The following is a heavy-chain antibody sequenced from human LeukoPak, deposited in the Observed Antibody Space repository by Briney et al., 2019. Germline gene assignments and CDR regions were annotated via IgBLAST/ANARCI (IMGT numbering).Heavy chain of an antibody. Sequence: ASVKVSCKASGSSFTSYYMHWVRQAPGQGLEWMGIINPSGGGTNYAQNFQGRVTMTRDTSTSTVYVELSSLRSEDTAVYYCAKEARIGNTGGSLDYWGQGTLVTVSS. V-gene: IGHV1-46*01. CDR1: GSSFTSYY. CDR2: INPSGGGT. D-gene: IGHD2-8*02. J-gene: IGHJ4*02. CDR3: AKEARIGNTGGSLDY.